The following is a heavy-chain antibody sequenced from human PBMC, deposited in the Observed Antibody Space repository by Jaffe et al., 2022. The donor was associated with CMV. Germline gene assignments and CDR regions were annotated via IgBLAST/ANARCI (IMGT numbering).Heavy chain of an antibody. V-gene: IGHV1-69*01. CDR1: GGTFSSYA. CDR3: ASNIVVVVAATHYYYGMDV. D-gene: IGHD2-15*01. Sequence: QVQLVQSGAEVKKPGSSVKVSCKASGGTFSSYAISWVRQAPGQGLEWMGGIIPIFGTANYAQKFQGRVTITADESTSTAYMELSSLRSEDTAVYYCASNIVVVVAATHYYYGMDVWGQGTTVTVSS. CDR2: IIPIFGTA. J-gene: IGHJ6*02.